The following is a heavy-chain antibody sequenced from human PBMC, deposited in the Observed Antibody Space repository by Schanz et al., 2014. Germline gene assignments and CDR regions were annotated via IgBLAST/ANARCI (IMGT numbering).Heavy chain of an antibody. Sequence: HLVESGGGLIQPGGSLRLSCAASGFTVSDNYMTWVRQAPGKGLEWVSRTSNDGSFTTFADSVKGRFTISRDNAKNTLYLQMNSLRAEDTAVYYCASRSVYAPTWGQGILVTVSS. D-gene: IGHD2-8*01. CDR1: GFTVSDNY. V-gene: IGHV3-74*02. CDR3: ASRSVYAPT. CDR2: TSNDGSFT. J-gene: IGHJ5*02.